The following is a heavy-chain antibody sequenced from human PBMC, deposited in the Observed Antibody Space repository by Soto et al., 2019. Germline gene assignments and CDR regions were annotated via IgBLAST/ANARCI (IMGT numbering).Heavy chain of an antibody. CDR2: ISGSGGST. J-gene: IGHJ4*02. Sequence: EVQLLESGGGLVQPGGSLRLSCAASGFTFSSYAMSWVRQAPGKGLEWVSAISGSGGSTYYADSVKGRFTISRDNSKKTLYLKMNRLRADDTAVYYCAKDLGGIAVAGTGFDYWGQGTLVTVSS. D-gene: IGHD6-19*01. CDR1: GFTFSSYA. V-gene: IGHV3-23*01. CDR3: AKDLGGIAVAGTGFDY.